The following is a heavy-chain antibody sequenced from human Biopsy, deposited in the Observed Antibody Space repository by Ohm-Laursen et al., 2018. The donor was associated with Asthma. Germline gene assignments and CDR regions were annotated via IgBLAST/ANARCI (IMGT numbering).Heavy chain of an antibody. CDR2: VYWTGST. Sequence: SDTLSLTCSVYGGSISSFYWSWIRQSPEKGLEWMGYVYWTGSTNYNPSLKSRITMSVDTSKNRMFLELTSVTAADTAVYFCARVASYGDLYFGIDVWGPGTTVSVS. CDR3: ARVASYGDLYFGIDV. J-gene: IGHJ6*02. CDR1: GGSISSFY. D-gene: IGHD4-17*01. V-gene: IGHV4-59*08.